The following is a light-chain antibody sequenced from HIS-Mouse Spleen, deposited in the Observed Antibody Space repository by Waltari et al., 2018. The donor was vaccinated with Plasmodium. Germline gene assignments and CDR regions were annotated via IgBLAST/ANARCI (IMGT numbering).Light chain of an antibody. CDR3: CSYAGSTTWV. J-gene: IGLJ3*02. CDR1: SRDVGSYNL. CDR2: EGS. V-gene: IGLV2-23*01. Sequence: QSALTQPASVSGSPGQSITISCTGTSRDVGSYNLVSWYQQHPGKAPKLMIYEGSKRPSGVSNRFSGFNAGNTAALTISGRQAEDEADYYGCSYAGSTTWVFGGGTKLTVL.